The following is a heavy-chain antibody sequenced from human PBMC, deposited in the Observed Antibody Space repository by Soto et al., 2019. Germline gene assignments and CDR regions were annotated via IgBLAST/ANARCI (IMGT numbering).Heavy chain of an antibody. CDR1: GFTFSNYA. CDR3: ATGGRRLLIPMAV. D-gene: IGHD1-26*01. CDR2: IRSSGEIT. Sequence: QLLESGGGLVQTGGSLRLSCTASGFTFSNYAMSWVRQAPGKGLEWVSGIRSSGEITYYADSVKGRLTISRDKSTNMLYLQINRLRAADPVVYYFATGGRRLLIPMAVWCQGDTVTVSS. J-gene: IGHJ6*02. V-gene: IGHV3-23*01.